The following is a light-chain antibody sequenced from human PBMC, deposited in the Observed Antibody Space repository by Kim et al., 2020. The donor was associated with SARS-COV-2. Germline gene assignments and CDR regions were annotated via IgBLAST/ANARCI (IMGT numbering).Light chain of an antibody. CDR3: SSYTTRGTFV. J-gene: IGLJ1*01. CDR2: DVS. CDR1: SSDVGGNNF. V-gene: IGLV2-14*01. Sequence: QSVLTQPASVSGSPGQSITISCAGTSSDVGGNNFVCWYQQPPDRAPKLMIFDVSRRPGGVSDRFSGSKFGNTASLTISGLQAEDEADYYCSSYTTRGTFVFGTGTKVTVL.